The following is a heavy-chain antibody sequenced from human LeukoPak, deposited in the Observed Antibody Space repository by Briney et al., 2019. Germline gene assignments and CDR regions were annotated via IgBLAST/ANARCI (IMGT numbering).Heavy chain of an antibody. V-gene: IGHV3-23*01. J-gene: IGHJ6*02. CDR3: AKAYGSGSYYNVRPYYYGMDV. Sequence: GGSLRLSCAASGFTFSSYAMSWVRQAPGKGLEWGSAISGSGGSTYYADSVKGRFTISRDNSKNTLYLQMNSLRAEDTAVYYCAKAYGSGSYYNVRPYYYGMDVWGQGTTVTVSS. CDR2: ISGSGGST. D-gene: IGHD3-10*01. CDR1: GFTFSSYA.